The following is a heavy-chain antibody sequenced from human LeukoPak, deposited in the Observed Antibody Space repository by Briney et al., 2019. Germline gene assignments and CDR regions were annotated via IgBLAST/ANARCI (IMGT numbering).Heavy chain of an antibody. CDR1: GFAFSGYT. D-gene: IGHD6-6*01. Sequence: GGSLRPSCAASGFAFSGYTMNWVRQAPGKGLEWVSSISSSSSYIYYADSVKGRFTISRDNAKNSLYLQMNSLRAEDTAVYYCASPNPRIAARPYYYYYMDVWGKGTTVTVSS. CDR2: ISSSSSYI. V-gene: IGHV3-21*01. CDR3: ASPNPRIAARPYYYYYMDV. J-gene: IGHJ6*03.